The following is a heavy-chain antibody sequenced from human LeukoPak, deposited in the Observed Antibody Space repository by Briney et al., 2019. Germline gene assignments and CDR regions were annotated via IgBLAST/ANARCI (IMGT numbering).Heavy chain of an antibody. D-gene: IGHD4-17*01. J-gene: IGHJ4*02. CDR1: GFTFSSYG. V-gene: IGHV3-33*01. Sequence: PGRSLRLSCAASGFTFSSYGMHWVRQAPGKGLEWVAVIWYDGSNKYYADSVKGRFTISRDNSKNTLYLQMNSLRAEDTAVYYCARDPSGGDSGGYWGQGTLVTVSS. CDR3: ARDPSGGDSGGY. CDR2: IWYDGSNK.